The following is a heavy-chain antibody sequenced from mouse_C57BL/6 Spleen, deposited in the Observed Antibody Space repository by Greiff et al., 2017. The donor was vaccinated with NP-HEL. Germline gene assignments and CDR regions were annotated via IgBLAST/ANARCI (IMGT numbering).Heavy chain of an antibody. CDR2: IDPSDSYT. CDR3: ARSRRGFAY. D-gene: IGHD2-12*01. CDR1: GYTFTSYW. V-gene: IGHV1-69*01. J-gene: IGHJ3*01. Sequence: QVQLQQPGAELVMPGASVKLSCKASGYTFTSYWMHWVKQRPGQGLEWIGEIDPSDSYTNYNQKFKGKSTLTVDKSSSTAYMQLSSLTSEDSAVYYCARSRRGFAYWGQGTLVTVSA.